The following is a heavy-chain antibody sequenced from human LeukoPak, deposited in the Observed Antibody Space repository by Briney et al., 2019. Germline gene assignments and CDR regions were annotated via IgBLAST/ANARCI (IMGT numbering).Heavy chain of an antibody. V-gene: IGHV3-23*01. CDR3: AKGWDSGSYPFFDY. Sequence: GGSLRLSCAASGFTLSSYAMSWIRQDPGKGLEWVSAISGSGGSTYYADSVKGRFTISRDNSKNTLCLQMNSLRAEDTAVYYCAKGWDSGSYPFFDYWGQGTLVTVSS. CDR1: GFTLSSYA. CDR2: ISGSGGST. J-gene: IGHJ4*02. D-gene: IGHD1-26*01.